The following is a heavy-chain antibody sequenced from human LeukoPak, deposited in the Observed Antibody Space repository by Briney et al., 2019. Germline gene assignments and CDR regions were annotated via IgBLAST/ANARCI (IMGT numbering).Heavy chain of an antibody. V-gene: IGHV1-46*01. D-gene: IGHD3-22*01. CDR2: INPSGGST. CDR3: ARDVIHFDDSSGY. J-gene: IGHJ4*02. CDR1: GYTFTSYY. Sequence: ASVKVSCKASGYTFTSYYMHWVRQAPGQGLEWMGIINPSGGSTSYAQKFQGRVTMTTDTSTSTAYMELRSLRSDDTAVYYCARDVIHFDDSSGYWGQGTLVTVSS.